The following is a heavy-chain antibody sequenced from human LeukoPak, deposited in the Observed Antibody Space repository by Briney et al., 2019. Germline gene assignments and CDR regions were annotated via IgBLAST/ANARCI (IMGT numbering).Heavy chain of an antibody. CDR1: GFTFNTYS. D-gene: IGHD5-12*01. Sequence: PGGSLRLSCAASGFTFNTYSMNWVRQAPGKGLEWVSSISTSSIYIYYADSVKGRFTISRDNAKNSLYLQMNSLRAEDTAMYYCARAYSETYGLGYYYMDFWGKGTTVTISS. CDR2: ISTSSIYI. J-gene: IGHJ6*03. V-gene: IGHV3-21*01. CDR3: ARAYSETYGLGYYYMDF.